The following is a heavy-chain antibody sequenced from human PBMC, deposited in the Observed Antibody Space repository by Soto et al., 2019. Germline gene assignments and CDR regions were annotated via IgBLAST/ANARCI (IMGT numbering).Heavy chain of an antibody. J-gene: IGHJ5*02. D-gene: IGHD6-13*01. CDR2: INHIGST. CDR1: GGSFSGYY. CDR3: ASGIRGIGAAGAVAWFDP. Sequence: SETLSLTCGVYGGSFSGYYWSWIRQPPGKGLEWLGEINHIGSTTYNSALKSRVTMSIDTSKKQFSLKLTSVTAADTAVYYCASGIRGIGAAGAVAWFDPWGQGTLVTVSS. V-gene: IGHV4-34*01.